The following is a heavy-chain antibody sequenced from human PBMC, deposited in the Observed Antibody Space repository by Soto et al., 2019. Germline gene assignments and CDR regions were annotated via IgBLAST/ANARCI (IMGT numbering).Heavy chain of an antibody. CDR3: ARDRPYGDYVMESFGAFDI. J-gene: IGHJ3*02. CDR1: GFTFSSYG. CDR2: IWYDGSNK. D-gene: IGHD4-17*01. V-gene: IGHV3-33*01. Sequence: GGSLRLSCAASGFTFSSYGMHWVRQAPGKGLEWVAVIWYDGSNKYYADSVKGRFTISRDNSKNTLYLQMNSLRAEDTAVYYCARDRPYGDYVMESFGAFDIWGQGTMVTVSS.